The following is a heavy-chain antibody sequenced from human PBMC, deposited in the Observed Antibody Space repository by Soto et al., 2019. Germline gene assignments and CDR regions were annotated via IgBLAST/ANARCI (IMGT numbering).Heavy chain of an antibody. V-gene: IGHV3-48*01. CDR2: ISSSSGTI. Sequence: GGSLRLSCAASGFTFSTYNMNWVRQAPGKGLEWVSYISSSSGTIYYADSVKGRFTISRDNAKNSLYLQMNSLRAEDTAVYYCARDRERGGVVVAATNYWGQGTLVTVSS. D-gene: IGHD2-15*01. CDR1: GFTFSTYN. CDR3: ARDRERGGVVVAATNY. J-gene: IGHJ4*02.